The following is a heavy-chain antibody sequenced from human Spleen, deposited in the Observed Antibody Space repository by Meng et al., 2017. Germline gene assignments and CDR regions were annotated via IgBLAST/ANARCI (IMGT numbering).Heavy chain of an antibody. CDR2: INPNSGGT. CDR1: AYTFTGYY. CDR3: ARDLDYGDYFDY. J-gene: IGHJ4*02. V-gene: IGHV1-2*02. D-gene: IGHD4-17*01. Sequence: QVQLVQSGAEVENPGASVTVSCKAYAYTFTGYYMHVLRQAPGKGLKWMGWINPNSGGTKYAQEFQGRVTMTRDTSITTVYMHLSSLTSDDTAVYYCARDLDYGDYFDYWGQGTLVTVSS.